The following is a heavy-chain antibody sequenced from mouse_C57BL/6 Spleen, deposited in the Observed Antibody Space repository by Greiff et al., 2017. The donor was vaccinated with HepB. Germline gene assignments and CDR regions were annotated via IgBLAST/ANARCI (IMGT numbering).Heavy chain of an antibody. D-gene: IGHD1-1*01. CDR3: ASYYGSSLRYFDV. V-gene: IGHV1-78*01. J-gene: IGHJ1*03. CDR1: GYTFTDHT. Sequence: VQLQQSDAELVKPGASVKISCKVSGYTFTDHTIHWMKQRPEQGLEWIGYIYPRDGSTKYNEKFKGKATLTADKSSSTAYMQLNSLTSEDSAVYFCASYYGSSLRYFDVWGTGTTVTVSS. CDR2: IYPRDGST.